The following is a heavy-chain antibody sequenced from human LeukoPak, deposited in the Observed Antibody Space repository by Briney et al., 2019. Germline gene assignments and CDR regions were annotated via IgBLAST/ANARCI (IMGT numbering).Heavy chain of an antibody. D-gene: IGHD6-19*01. CDR2: IYYSGST. Sequence: SETLSLTCTVSGGSISSYYWSWIRQPPGKGLEWIGYIYYSGSTNYNPSLKSRVTISVDTSKNQFSLKLSSVTAADTAVYYCARTISVAAQRRLYYFDHWGQGTLVTVSS. CDR1: GGSISSYY. CDR3: ARTISVAAQRRLYYFDH. J-gene: IGHJ4*02. V-gene: IGHV4-59*01.